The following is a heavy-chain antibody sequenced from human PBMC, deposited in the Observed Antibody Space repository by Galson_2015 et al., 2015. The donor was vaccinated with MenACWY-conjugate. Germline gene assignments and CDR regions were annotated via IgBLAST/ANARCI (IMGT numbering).Heavy chain of an antibody. D-gene: IGHD3-16*01. Sequence: SLRLSCAASGFTFSSYGMHWVRQAPGKGLEWVAFIRYDGSNKYYADSVKGRFTISRDNSKNTLYLQMNSLRAEDTAVYYCAKGLLMKAYGAFDIWGQGTMVTVSS. CDR1: GFTFSSYG. CDR3: AKGLLMKAYGAFDI. V-gene: IGHV3-30*02. CDR2: IRYDGSNK. J-gene: IGHJ3*02.